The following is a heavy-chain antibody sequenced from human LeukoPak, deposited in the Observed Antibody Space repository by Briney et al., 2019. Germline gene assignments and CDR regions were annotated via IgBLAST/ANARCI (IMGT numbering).Heavy chain of an antibody. J-gene: IGHJ4*02. V-gene: IGHV5-51*01. CDR3: ARLYYDASDYPDY. D-gene: IGHD3-22*01. CDR1: GFSFTSYW. Sequence: GESLKISCKGSGFSFTSYWIGWERQMAGKGPEWMGHIYPDDSDTRYSPSFQGQVTISADKSISTAYLQWSSLKASDTAMYYCARLYYDASDYPDYWGQGTLVTVSS. CDR2: IYPDDSDT.